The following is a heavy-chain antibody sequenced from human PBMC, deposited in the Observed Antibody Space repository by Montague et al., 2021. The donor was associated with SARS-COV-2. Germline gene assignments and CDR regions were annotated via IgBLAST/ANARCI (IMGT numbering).Heavy chain of an antibody. Sequence: SETLSLTCTVAGGSISSGSYYWGWFRQPPGKGLEWIGNIHSSGTTYYKSRVTISVDTSKNQFSLKMTSVTAADTAVYYCARRLGGSGWLDYWGQGNLVAVSS. J-gene: IGHJ4*02. V-gene: IGHV4-39*01. CDR2: IHSSGTT. D-gene: IGHD6-25*01. CDR1: GGSISSGSYY. CDR3: ARRLGGSGWLDY.